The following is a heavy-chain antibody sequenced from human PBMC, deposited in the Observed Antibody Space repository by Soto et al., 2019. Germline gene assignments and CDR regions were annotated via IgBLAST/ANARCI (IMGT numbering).Heavy chain of an antibody. CDR3: ARAECSTPNCGTAYYSYGLAV. Sequence: PGRTLRLSFAASGFTLSNFDRLWVRQAPLKGMEWVSYINTAGSTKYYAESVKGRFTIYRDNARNSLSLQMNRLRAEDTAVYYCARAECSTPNCGTAYYSYGLAVGGQGTTVTVPS. CDR1: GFTLSNFD. J-gene: IGHJ6*02. CDR2: INTAGSTK. V-gene: IGHV3-48*03. D-gene: IGHD2-2*01.